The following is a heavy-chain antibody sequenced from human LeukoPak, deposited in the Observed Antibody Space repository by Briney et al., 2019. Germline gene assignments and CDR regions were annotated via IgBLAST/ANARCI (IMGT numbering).Heavy chain of an antibody. Sequence: PSETLSLTCAVYGGSFSGYYWSWIRRHPGKGLEWIGYIYYSGSTYYNPSLKSRVTISVDTSKNQFSLKLSSVTAADTAVYYCARVRPTVVGYDAFDIWGQGTMVTVSS. CDR2: IYYSGST. V-gene: IGHV4-31*11. CDR1: GGSFSGYY. J-gene: IGHJ3*02. D-gene: IGHD4-23*01. CDR3: ARVRPTVVGYDAFDI.